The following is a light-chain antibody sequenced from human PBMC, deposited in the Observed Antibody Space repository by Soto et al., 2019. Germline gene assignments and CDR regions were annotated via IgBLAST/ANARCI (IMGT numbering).Light chain of an antibody. CDR3: CSYAGSSTYV. Sequence: QSLLTQPSSVSGSPGQSITISCTGTSSDVGSYNLVSWYQQHPGKAPKLMIYEGSKRPSGVSNRFSGSKSGNTASLTISGLQAEDEAHYYCCSYAGSSTYVFGTGTKVTVL. CDR2: EGS. J-gene: IGLJ1*01. V-gene: IGLV2-23*01. CDR1: SSDVGSYNL.